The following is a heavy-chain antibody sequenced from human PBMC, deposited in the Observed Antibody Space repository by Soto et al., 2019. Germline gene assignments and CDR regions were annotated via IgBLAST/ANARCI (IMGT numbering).Heavy chain of an antibody. CDR3: ARVASTVVTGMDY. V-gene: IGHV4-4*02. CDR1: GGSISSSNW. J-gene: IGHJ4*02. D-gene: IGHD4-17*01. Sequence: SETLSLTCAVSGGSISSSNWWSLVRHPPGKGLEWIGEIYHSGSTNYNPSLKSRVTISVDKSKNQFSLKLSSVTAADTAVYYCARVASTVVTGMDYWGQGTLVTVSS. CDR2: IYHSGST.